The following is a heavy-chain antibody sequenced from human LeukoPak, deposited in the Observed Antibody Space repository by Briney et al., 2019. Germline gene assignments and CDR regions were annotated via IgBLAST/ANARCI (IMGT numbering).Heavy chain of an antibody. D-gene: IGHD5-18*01. V-gene: IGHV1-69*06. CDR3: ASPPPRRGYSYGYDAFDI. CDR1: GGTFSSYA. J-gene: IGHJ3*02. Sequence: ASVKVSCKASGGTFSSYAISWVRQAPGQGLEWMGGIIPIFGTANYAQKFQGRVTITADKSTSTAYMELSSLRPEDTAVYYCASPPPRRGYSYGYDAFDIWGQGTMVTVSS. CDR2: IIPIFGTA.